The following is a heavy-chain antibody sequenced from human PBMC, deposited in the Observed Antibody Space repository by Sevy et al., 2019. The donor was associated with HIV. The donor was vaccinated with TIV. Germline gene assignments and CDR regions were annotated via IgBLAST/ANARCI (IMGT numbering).Heavy chain of an antibody. J-gene: IGHJ4*02. Sequence: GGSLRLSCTVSGFTFGDYAMSWFRQAPGKGLEWVAFIRRNSYEPYGGTTEYAASVKGRFTISRDDSKSIAYLQMNSXXXEDTAVYYCTRALATVVTPEYYFDYWGQGTLVTVSS. CDR1: GFTFGDYA. CDR3: TRALATVVTPEYYFDY. V-gene: IGHV3-49*03. D-gene: IGHD4-17*01. CDR2: IRRNSYEPYGGTT.